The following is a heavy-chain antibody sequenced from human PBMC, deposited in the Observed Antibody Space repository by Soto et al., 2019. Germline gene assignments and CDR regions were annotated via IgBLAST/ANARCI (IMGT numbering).Heavy chain of an antibody. V-gene: IGHV4-31*11. Sequence: SETLSLTCAVSGGSITSGAYYWTWIRQHPGKGLEWIAYIHYSGRTYYNPSLKSRVTISVDTSNDQFSLKLSSVTAADTAVYYCARYYFDSSGYSNWFDPWGQGTLVTVSS. CDR2: IHYSGRT. CDR1: GGSITSGAYY. D-gene: IGHD3-22*01. J-gene: IGHJ5*02. CDR3: ARYYFDSSGYSNWFDP.